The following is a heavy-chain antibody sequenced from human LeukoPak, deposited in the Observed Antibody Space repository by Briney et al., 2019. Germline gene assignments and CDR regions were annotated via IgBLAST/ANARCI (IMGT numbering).Heavy chain of an antibody. D-gene: IGHD3-3*01. CDR1: GDSISSYY. CDR2: AYYSGST. V-gene: IGHV4-59*01. Sequence: SETLSLTCTVSGDSISSYYWNWIRQPPGKGLEWIGYAYYSGSTNYNPSLKSQVTISVDTSKNQFSLKLSSVTDADTAVYYCARWRFLEWSDAFDIWGQGTMVTVSS. J-gene: IGHJ3*02. CDR3: ARWRFLEWSDAFDI.